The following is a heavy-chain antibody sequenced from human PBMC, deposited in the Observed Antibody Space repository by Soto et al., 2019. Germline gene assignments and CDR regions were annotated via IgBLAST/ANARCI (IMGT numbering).Heavy chain of an antibody. V-gene: IGHV6-1*01. CDR3: ARDRGGSSGWHYYYYGMDV. Sequence: SQTLSLPCAISGDSVSSNSAAWNWIRQSPSRGLEWLGRTYYRSKWYNDYAVSVKSRITINPDTSKNQFSLQLNSVTPEDTAVYYCARDRGGSSGWHYYYYGMDVWGQGTTVTVSS. CDR2: TYYRSKWYN. CDR1: GDSVSSNSAA. J-gene: IGHJ6*02. D-gene: IGHD6-19*01.